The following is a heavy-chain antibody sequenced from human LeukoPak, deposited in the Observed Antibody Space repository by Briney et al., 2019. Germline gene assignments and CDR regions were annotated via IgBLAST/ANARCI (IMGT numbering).Heavy chain of an antibody. CDR3: AKVPVFSVTISEVVTDDAFDI. Sequence: QAGGSLRLSCGASGFTFSSYAMSWVRQAPGKGREWVSAISGSGGSTYYADSVKGRFTISRDNSKNTVYLQMNSLRAEDTAVYYCAKVPVFSVTISEVVTDDAFDIWGQGTIVTVSS. CDR2: ISGSGGST. CDR1: GFTFSSYA. D-gene: IGHD3-3*01. J-gene: IGHJ3*02. V-gene: IGHV3-23*01.